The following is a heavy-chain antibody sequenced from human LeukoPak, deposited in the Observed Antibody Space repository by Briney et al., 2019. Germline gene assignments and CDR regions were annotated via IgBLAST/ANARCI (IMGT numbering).Heavy chain of an antibody. D-gene: IGHD4-17*01. CDR1: GFTFSSYG. J-gene: IGHJ6*03. Sequence: GGSLRLSCAASGFTFSSYGMHWVRQAPGKGLEWVAFIRYDGSNKYYADSVKGRFTISRDNSKNTLYLQMNSLRAEDTAVYYCARGGEDGDYSGYYYYYMDVWGKGTTVTVSS. CDR3: ARGGEDGDYSGYYYYYMDV. CDR2: IRYDGSNK. V-gene: IGHV3-30*02.